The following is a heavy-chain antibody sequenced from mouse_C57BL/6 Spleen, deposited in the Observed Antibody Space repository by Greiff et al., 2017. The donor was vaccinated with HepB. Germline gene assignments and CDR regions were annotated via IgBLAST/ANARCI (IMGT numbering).Heavy chain of an antibody. CDR2: ISYDGSN. D-gene: IGHD1-1*01. J-gene: IGHJ4*01. Sequence: EVQRVESGPGLVKPSQSLSLTCSVTGYSITSGYYWNWIRQFPGNKLEWMGYISYDGSNNYNPSLKNRISITRDTSKNQFFLKLNSVTTEDTATYYCARDGGITTVDYAMDYWGQGTSVTVSS. V-gene: IGHV3-6*01. CDR1: GYSITSGYY. CDR3: ARDGGITTVDYAMDY.